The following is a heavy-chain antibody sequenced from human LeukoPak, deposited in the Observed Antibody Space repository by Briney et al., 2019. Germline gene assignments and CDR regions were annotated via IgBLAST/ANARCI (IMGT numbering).Heavy chain of an antibody. J-gene: IGHJ4*02. CDR3: ASGGQRTSCPLY. Sequence: SETLSLTCAVYGGSFSGYYWSWIRQPPGKGLEWIGEINHSGSTNYNPSLKSRVTISVDTSKNQFSLKLSSVTAADTAVYYCASGGQRTSCPLYWGQGTLVTVSS. CDR2: INHSGST. D-gene: IGHD2-2*01. CDR1: GGSFSGYY. V-gene: IGHV4-34*01.